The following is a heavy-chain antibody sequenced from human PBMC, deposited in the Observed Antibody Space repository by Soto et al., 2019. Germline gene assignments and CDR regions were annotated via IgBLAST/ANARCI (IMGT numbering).Heavy chain of an antibody. CDR3: ARDFIVVVAAMLDYYGMDV. V-gene: IGHV1-3*01. J-gene: IGHJ6*02. Sequence: GASVKVSCKASGYTFTSYAMHWVRQAPGQRLEWMGWINAGNGNTKYSQKFQGRVTITRDTSASTAYMELSSLRSEDTAVYYCARDFIVVVAAMLDYYGMDVWGQGTTVT. CDR2: INAGNGNT. D-gene: IGHD2-15*01. CDR1: GYTFTSYA.